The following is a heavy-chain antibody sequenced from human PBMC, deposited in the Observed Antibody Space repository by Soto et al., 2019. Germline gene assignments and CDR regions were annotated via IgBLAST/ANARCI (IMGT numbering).Heavy chain of an antibody. CDR1: GFTFSDHY. J-gene: IGHJ4*02. Sequence: EVPLVESGGGLVQPGGSLRLSCAASGFTFSDHYMDWVRQAPGKGLEWVGRTRKKANSYTTEYAASVKGRFTISRDDSENSLYLQMNSLKTEDTAVYYCARVAQESYFDYWGRGTLLTVSS. CDR3: ARVAQESYFDY. V-gene: IGHV3-72*01. CDR2: TRKKANSYTT. D-gene: IGHD3-10*01.